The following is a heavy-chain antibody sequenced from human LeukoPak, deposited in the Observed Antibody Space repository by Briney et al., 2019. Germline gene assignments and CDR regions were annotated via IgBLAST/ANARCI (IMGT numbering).Heavy chain of an antibody. J-gene: IGHJ3*02. Sequence: PGGSLRLSCAASGFTVSNNYMSWVRQAPGKGLEWVSGISWNSGSIGYADSVKGRFTISRDNAKNSLYLQMNSLRAEDTALYYCAKQMTPTLAGKRNDAFDIWGQGTMVTVSS. CDR2: ISWNSGSI. V-gene: IGHV3-9*01. CDR3: AKQMTPTLAGKRNDAFDI. D-gene: IGHD6-19*01. CDR1: GFTVSNNY.